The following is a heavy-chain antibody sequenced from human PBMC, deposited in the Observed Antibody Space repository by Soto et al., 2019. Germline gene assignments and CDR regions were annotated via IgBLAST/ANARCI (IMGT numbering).Heavy chain of an antibody. V-gene: IGHV3-33*01. CDR1: GFTFSSYG. D-gene: IGHD1-26*01. CDR2: IWYDGSNK. J-gene: IGHJ4*02. CDR3: ARGFSGQNFDY. Sequence: GGSLRLSCAASGFTFSSYGMHWVRQAPGKGLEWVAVIWYDGSNKYYADSVKGRFTISRDNSKNTLYLQMNSLRAEDTAVYYCARGFSGQNFDYWGQGTLVTVSS.